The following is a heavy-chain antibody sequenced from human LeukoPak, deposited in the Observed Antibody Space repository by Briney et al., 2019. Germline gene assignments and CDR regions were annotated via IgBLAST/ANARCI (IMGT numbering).Heavy chain of an antibody. CDR2: IIPIFGTA. J-gene: IGHJ4*02. V-gene: IGHV1-69*13. Sequence: SVKVSCKASGGTFSSYAISWVRQAPGQGLEWMGGIIPIFGTANYAQKFQGRATITADESTSTAYMELSSLRSEDTAVYYCARDGLWFGESDISGAFDYWGQGTLVTVSS. CDR3: ARDGLWFGESDISGAFDY. D-gene: IGHD3-10*01. CDR1: GGTFSSYA.